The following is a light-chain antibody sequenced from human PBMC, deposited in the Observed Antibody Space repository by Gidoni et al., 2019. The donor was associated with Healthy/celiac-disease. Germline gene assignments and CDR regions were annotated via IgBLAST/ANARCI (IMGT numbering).Light chain of an antibody. J-gene: IGKJ1*01. V-gene: IGKV3-15*01. CDR3: QQYNNWPRT. CDR1: QSVSSN. CDR2: GAS. Sequence: IPITQSPATLSVSPGERATLSCRASQSVSSNLAWYQQKPGQAPRLLIYGASTRATGIPARFSGSGSGTDFTLTISSLQSEDFAVYYCQQYNNWPRTFGQGTRVEIK.